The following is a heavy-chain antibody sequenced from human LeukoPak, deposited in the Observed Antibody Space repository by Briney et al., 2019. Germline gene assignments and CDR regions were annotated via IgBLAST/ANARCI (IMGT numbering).Heavy chain of an antibody. CDR2: INAGNGNT. V-gene: IGHV1-3*01. CDR3: ARDFRETQRRSMRRYYYYYMDV. Sequence: ASVKVSCKASGYTFTSYAMHWVRQAPGQRLEWMGWINAGNGNTKYSQKFQGRVTITRDTSASTAYMELSSLRSEDTAVYYCARDFRETQRRSMRRYYYYYMDVWGKGTTVTVSS. J-gene: IGHJ6*03. D-gene: IGHD5-24*01. CDR1: GYTFTSYA.